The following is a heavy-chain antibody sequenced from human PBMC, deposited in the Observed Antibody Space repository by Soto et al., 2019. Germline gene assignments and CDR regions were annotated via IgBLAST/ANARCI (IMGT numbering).Heavy chain of an antibody. CDR2: ISASGGST. Sequence: GSLRLSCAASGFTFSSYAVGWVRQAPGKGLEWVSAISASGGSTYYADSVKGRFTISRDNSKNTLYLQMNSLRAEDTAVYYCAKDEEVSYYDFWSGYYDFDYWGQGTLVTVSS. V-gene: IGHV3-23*01. D-gene: IGHD3-3*01. J-gene: IGHJ4*02. CDR1: GFTFSSYA. CDR3: AKDEEVSYYDFWSGYYDFDY.